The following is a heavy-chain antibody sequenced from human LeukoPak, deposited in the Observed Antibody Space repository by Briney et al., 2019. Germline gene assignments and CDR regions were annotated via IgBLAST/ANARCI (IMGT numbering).Heavy chain of an antibody. J-gene: IGHJ4*02. D-gene: IGHD1-26*01. CDR3: ARDRGELLDY. Sequence: GGSLRLSCAASGFIFSNAWMSWVRQAPGKGLEWVAVMSYDGSNKCYADSVKGRFTISRDNSKNTLYLQMNSLRAEDTAVYYCARDRGELLDYWGQGTLVTVSS. CDR1: GFIFSNAW. V-gene: IGHV3-30-3*01. CDR2: MSYDGSNK.